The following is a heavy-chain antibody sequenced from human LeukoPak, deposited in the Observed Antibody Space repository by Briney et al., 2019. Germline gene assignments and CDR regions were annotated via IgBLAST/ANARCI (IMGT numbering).Heavy chain of an antibody. Sequence: GGSLRLSCAASGFTVSSNYMSWVRQAPGKGLEWVSVIYSGGSTYYADSVKGRFTISRDNSKNTLYLQMNSLRAEDTAVYYCAREERYSSGYYYGSYWGPGTLVTVSS. CDR1: GFTVSSNY. CDR3: AREERYSSGYYYGSY. V-gene: IGHV3-53*01. CDR2: IYSGGST. D-gene: IGHD3-22*01. J-gene: IGHJ4*02.